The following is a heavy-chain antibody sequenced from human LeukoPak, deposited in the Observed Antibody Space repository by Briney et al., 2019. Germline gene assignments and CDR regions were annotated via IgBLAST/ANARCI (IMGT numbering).Heavy chain of an antibody. V-gene: IGHV3-33*01. Sequence: PGTSLRLSCAASGFTYSSYGMHWVRQAPGKGQEWVAIIWYDGSNKYYADSVKGRFTISRDNSKNTLYLQMNSLRAEDTARYYCARNNGNYILDDWGQGTLVTVST. CDR3: ARNNGNYILDD. J-gene: IGHJ4*02. CDR2: IWYDGSNK. D-gene: IGHD1-26*01. CDR1: GFTYSSYG.